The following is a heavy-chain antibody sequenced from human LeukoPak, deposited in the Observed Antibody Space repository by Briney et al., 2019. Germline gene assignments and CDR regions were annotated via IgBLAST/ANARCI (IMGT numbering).Heavy chain of an antibody. Sequence: PSETLSLTCTVSGGSISSGDYYWSWIRQPPGKGLEWIGYIYYSGSTNYNPSLKSRVTISVDTSKNQFSLKLSSVTAADTAVYYCARVSSSWYVDYWGQGTLVTVSS. J-gene: IGHJ4*02. CDR1: GGSISSGDYY. CDR3: ARVSSSWYVDY. CDR2: IYYSGST. V-gene: IGHV4-30-4*01. D-gene: IGHD6-13*01.